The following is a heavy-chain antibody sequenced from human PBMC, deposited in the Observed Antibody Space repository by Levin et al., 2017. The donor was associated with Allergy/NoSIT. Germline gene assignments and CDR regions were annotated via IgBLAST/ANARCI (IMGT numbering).Heavy chain of an antibody. CDR1: GGSISSYY. CDR3: ARTVDCSGGSCYHSSWFDP. J-gene: IGHJ5*02. D-gene: IGHD2-15*01. V-gene: IGHV4-59*08. CDR2: IYYSGST. Sequence: SETLSLTCTVSGGSISSYYWSWIRQPPGKGLEWIGYIYYSGSTNYNPSLKSRVTISVDTSKNQFSLQLSSVTAADTAVYYCARTVDCSGGSCYHSSWFDPWGQGTLVTVSS.